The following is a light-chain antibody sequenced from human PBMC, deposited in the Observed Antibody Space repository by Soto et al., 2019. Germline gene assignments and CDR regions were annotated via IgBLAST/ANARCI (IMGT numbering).Light chain of an antibody. CDR2: ATS. V-gene: IGKV1-12*01. Sequence: DIEMTQSPSSVSASVGDRVTITCRASQAINRYLAWYQQKPGKAPNLLIYATSSLQSGVPSRFSGSGSGTDFTLTISSLQPEDIATYFCQQANSFPLTFGGGTKVEIK. CDR1: QAINRY. CDR3: QQANSFPLT. J-gene: IGKJ4*01.